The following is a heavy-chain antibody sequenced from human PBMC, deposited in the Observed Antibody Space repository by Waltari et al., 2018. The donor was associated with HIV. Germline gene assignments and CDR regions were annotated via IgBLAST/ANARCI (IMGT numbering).Heavy chain of an antibody. V-gene: IGHV3-23*01. Sequence: EVQLLESGGSRVQPGGSMSLSCLGSGFTFAAYGLNWVRQTPGKGVGGVAGSTASGEKKFNAEWMKDRFTISRDNIRDAVYVDMRGLRADDAAVCYCVRGGLRVSDFEVFDMWG. CDR1: GFTFAAYG. J-gene: IGHJ3*02. D-gene: IGHD3-9*01. CDR3: VRGGLRVSDFEVFDM. CDR2: STASGEKK.